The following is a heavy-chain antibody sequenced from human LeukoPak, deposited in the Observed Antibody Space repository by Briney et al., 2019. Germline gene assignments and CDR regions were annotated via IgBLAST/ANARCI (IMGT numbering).Heavy chain of an antibody. V-gene: IGHV1-69*05. CDR2: IIPIFGTA. Sequence: SVKVSCKASGGTFSSYAISWVRQAPGQGLEWMGGIIPIFGTANYAQKFQGRVTITTDESTSTAYMELSSLRSEDTAVYYGATEFEYYYDSSGSNYFDYWGQGTLVTVFS. D-gene: IGHD3-22*01. CDR1: GGTFSSYA. CDR3: ATEFEYYYDSSGSNYFDY. J-gene: IGHJ4*02.